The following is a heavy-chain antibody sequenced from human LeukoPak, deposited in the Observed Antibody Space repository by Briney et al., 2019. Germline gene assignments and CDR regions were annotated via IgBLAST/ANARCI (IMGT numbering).Heavy chain of an antibody. Sequence: GGSLRLSCAASGFTFSSYGMHWVRQAPGKGLEWVAVISFDGSNRYYADSVKGRFTVSRDNSKNTLYLQMNSLRAEDTAVYYCAKASRYLGSGSYYRDAFDIWGQGTMVTVSS. CDR2: ISFDGSNR. J-gene: IGHJ3*02. CDR1: GFTFSSYG. CDR3: AKASRYLGSGSYYRDAFDI. D-gene: IGHD3-10*02. V-gene: IGHV3-30*18.